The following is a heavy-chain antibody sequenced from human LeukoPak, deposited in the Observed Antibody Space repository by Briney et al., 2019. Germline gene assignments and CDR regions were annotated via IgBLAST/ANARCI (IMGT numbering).Heavy chain of an antibody. D-gene: IGHD2-15*01. V-gene: IGHV4-38-2*02. Sequence: ASETLSLTCTVSGYSISSGYYWGWIRRPPGKGLEWIGSIYHSGRSYYNPSLKSRVTISVDTSKNQFSLKLTSVTAADTAVYYCAREGDCSGGRCYSSPLDYWGQGTLVTVSS. CDR2: IYHSGRS. CDR1: GYSISSGYY. J-gene: IGHJ4*02. CDR3: AREGDCSGGRCYSSPLDY.